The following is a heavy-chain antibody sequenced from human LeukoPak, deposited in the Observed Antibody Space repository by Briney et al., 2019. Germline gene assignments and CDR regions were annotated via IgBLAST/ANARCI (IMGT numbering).Heavy chain of an antibody. V-gene: IGHV4-34*01. CDR2: INARGDT. D-gene: IGHD2-2*01. J-gene: IGHJ5*02. CDR1: GWSFNDYY. CDR3: ARGQVPAARGYNWFDP. Sequence: SETLSLTCAVYGWSFNDYYWNWVRQPPGKGLEWIGEINARGDTNYNPSLKSRVTIPVDSSKNQFSLTLTSMIAADTAIYYCARGQVPAARGYNWFDPWGQGTLVTVSS.